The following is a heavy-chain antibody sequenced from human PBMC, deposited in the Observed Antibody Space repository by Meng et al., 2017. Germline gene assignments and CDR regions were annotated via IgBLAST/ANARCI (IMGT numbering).Heavy chain of an antibody. CDR1: GDSVSSNSAA. V-gene: IGHV6-1*01. CDR2: TYYRSKWYN. Sequence: QVQLQQSGPGLVKPSQTLPLTCAISGDSVSSNSAAWNWIRQSPSRGLEWLGRTYYRSKWYNDDAVSVKSRITINPDTSKNQFSLQLTSVTPEDTAVYYCARAGSYSYESRNYYHKYYFDYWGQGTLATVSS. CDR3: ARAGSYSYESRNYYHKYYFDY. D-gene: IGHD3-22*01. J-gene: IGHJ4*02.